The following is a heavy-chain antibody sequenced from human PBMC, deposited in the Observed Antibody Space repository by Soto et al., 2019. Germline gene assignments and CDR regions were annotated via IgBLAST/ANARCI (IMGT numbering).Heavy chain of an antibody. CDR3: ARENINSFYYYYYMDV. CDR2: IYYSGST. J-gene: IGHJ6*03. CDR1: GGSISSYY. V-gene: IGHV4-59*01. Sequence: QVQLQESGPGLVKPSETLSLTCTVSGGSISSYYWSRIRQPPGKGLEWIGYIYYSGSTNYNPSLKSRVTISVDTSKNQFSLKLSSVTAADTAVYYCARENINSFYYYYYMDVWGKGTTVTVSS.